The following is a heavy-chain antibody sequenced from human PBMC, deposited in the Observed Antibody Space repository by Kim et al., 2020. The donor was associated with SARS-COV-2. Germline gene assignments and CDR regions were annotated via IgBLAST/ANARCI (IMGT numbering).Heavy chain of an antibody. CDR2: ISRTSDHI. CDR1: GFTFSTYS. CDR3: ARDVGNIDYDFDS. D-gene: IGHD4-17*01. J-gene: IGHJ4*02. V-gene: IGHV3-21*01. Sequence: GGSLRLSCAASGFTFSTYSMSWVRQAPGKGLEWVSSISRTSDHIYYIDSVKGRFTISRDNAKNSVYLQMNSLRAEDTAVYHCARDVGNIDYDFDSWGRGSLVTVSS.